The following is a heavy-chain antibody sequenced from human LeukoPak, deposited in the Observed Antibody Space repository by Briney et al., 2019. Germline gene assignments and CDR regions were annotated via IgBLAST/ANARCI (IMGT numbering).Heavy chain of an antibody. Sequence: SETLSLTCTVSGGSISSSGYYWGWIRQPPGKGLEWIASIYYSGSTYYNPALKSRVTISVDTYKNHLSVKLSSLTGADTAVYYCERHEYSGSYYGLSWFDPWGQGTLVTVSS. D-gene: IGHD1-26*01. CDR2: IYYSGST. CDR1: GGSISSSGYY. J-gene: IGHJ5*02. V-gene: IGHV4-39*01. CDR3: ERHEYSGSYYGLSWFDP.